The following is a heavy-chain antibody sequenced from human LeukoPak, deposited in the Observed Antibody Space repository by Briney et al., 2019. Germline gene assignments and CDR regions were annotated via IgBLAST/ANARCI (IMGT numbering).Heavy chain of an antibody. J-gene: IGHJ4*02. CDR3: AKDQGDRKGFDY. CDR2: ISGSGGST. CDR1: GFTSSSYA. Sequence: GGSLRLSCAASGFTSSSYAMSWVRQAPGKGLEWVSAISGSGGSTYYADSVKGRFTISRDNSKNTLYLQMNSLRAEDTAVYYCAKDQGDRKGFDYWGQGTLVTVSS. D-gene: IGHD1-26*01. V-gene: IGHV3-23*01.